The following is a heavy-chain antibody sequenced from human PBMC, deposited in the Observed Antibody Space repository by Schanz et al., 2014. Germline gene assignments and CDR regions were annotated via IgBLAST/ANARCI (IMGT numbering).Heavy chain of an antibody. CDR2: ISYDGSNK. V-gene: IGHV3-30-3*01. J-gene: IGHJ4*02. CDR1: GFTLSSYA. Sequence: VQLVESGGGLVKRGGSLRLSCAAYGFTLSSYAMHWVRQAPGKGLEWVAVISYDGSNKYYADSVKGRFTISRDNAKNTLYLQMNTLRAEDTAVYYCARDRGYCSGGSCLTFDYWGQGTLVTVSS. D-gene: IGHD2-15*01. CDR3: ARDRGYCSGGSCLTFDY.